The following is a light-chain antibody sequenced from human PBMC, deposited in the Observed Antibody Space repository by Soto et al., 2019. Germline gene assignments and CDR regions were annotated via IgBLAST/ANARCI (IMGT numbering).Light chain of an antibody. CDR1: GGHGTSA. V-gene: IGLV4-69*01. J-gene: IGLJ1*01. Sequence: QPVLTQSPSASASLGPRAKPTAPRSGGHGTSAIPWHQQQPEKGLRYLMKLNRDGSNSKGDGIPDRFSGSSSGAERYLTISSLQSEDEADYYCQTWGTGIHVVFGTGTKLTVL. CDR2: LNRDGSN. CDR3: QTWGTGIHVV.